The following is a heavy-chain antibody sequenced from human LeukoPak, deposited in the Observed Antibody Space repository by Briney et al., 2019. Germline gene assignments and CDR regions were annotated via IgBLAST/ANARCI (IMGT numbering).Heavy chain of an antibody. CDR2: IYSGGST. V-gene: IGHV3-53*01. Sequence: GGSLRLSCAASGFTVSSNYMNWVRQAPGKGLEWVSVIYSGGSTYYADSVKGRFTISRDNSKNTLYLQMNSLRAEDTAVYYCAKVLPRAVVVAATWFDPWGQGTLVTVSS. CDR3: AKVLPRAVVVAATWFDP. D-gene: IGHD2-15*01. J-gene: IGHJ5*02. CDR1: GFTVSSNY.